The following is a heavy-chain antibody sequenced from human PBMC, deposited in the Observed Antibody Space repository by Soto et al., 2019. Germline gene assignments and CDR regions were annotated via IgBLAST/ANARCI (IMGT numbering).Heavy chain of an antibody. D-gene: IGHD2-15*01. V-gene: IGHV4-59*01. CDR2: IYYSGST. J-gene: IGHJ4*02. CDR1: GGSISSYY. CDR3: ARGIRYCSGGSCYPTLFDY. Sequence: SETLSLTCTVCGGSISSYYWSWIRQPPGKGLEWIGYIYYSGSTNYNPSLKSRVTISVDTSKNQFSLKLSSVTAADTAVYYCARGIRYCSGGSCYPTLFDYWGQGTLVTVSS.